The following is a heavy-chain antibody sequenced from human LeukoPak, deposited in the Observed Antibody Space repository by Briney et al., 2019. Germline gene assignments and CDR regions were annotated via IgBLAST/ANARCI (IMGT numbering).Heavy chain of an antibody. V-gene: IGHV1-46*01. CDR1: GYTFTSYY. Sequence: ASVKVSCKASGYTFTSYYMHWVRQAPGQGLEWMGIINPSGGSTSYAQKFQGRVTMTRDTSTSTAYMELSSLRSEDTAVYYCARTHDTIFGDTTTFDYWGQGTLVTVSS. CDR2: INPSGGST. J-gene: IGHJ4*02. D-gene: IGHD3-3*01. CDR3: ARTHDTIFGDTTTFDY.